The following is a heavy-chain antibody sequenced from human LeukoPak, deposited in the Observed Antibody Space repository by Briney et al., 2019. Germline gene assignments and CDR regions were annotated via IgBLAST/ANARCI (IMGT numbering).Heavy chain of an antibody. J-gene: IGHJ5*02. CDR3: ARDEDYYDSSGYYARWFDP. CDR2: IIPILGIA. D-gene: IGHD3-22*01. V-gene: IGHV1-69*04. CDR1: GGTFSSHT. Sequence: SVKVSCKASGGTFSSHTISWVRQAPGQGLEWMGRIIPILGIANYAQKFQGRVTITADKSTSTAYMELSSLRSEDTAVYYCARDEDYYDSSGYYARWFDPWGQGTLVTVSS.